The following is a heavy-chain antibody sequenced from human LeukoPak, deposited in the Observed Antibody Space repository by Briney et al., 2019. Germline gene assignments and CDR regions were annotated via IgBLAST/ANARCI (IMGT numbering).Heavy chain of an antibody. D-gene: IGHD5-18*01. V-gene: IGHV1-18*01. CDR2: ISGYNGNT. CDR1: GYTFTTYN. CDR3: ARGVGHRGQEHSYVYYFDY. Sequence: ASVKVSCKASGYTFTTYNINWVRQAPGQGLEWMGWISGYNGNTNYAQKLQGRVTITRDTSISTAYMELSSLRSEDTAVYYCARGVGHRGQEHSYVYYFDYWGQGPLVTVSS. J-gene: IGHJ4*02.